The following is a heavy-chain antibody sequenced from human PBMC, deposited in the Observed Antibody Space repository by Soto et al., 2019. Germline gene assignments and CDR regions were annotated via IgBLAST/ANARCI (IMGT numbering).Heavy chain of an antibody. J-gene: IGHJ5*02. D-gene: IGHD3-10*01. V-gene: IGHV3-48*01. CDR3: ARELPPELLFFWEFQADNWFSP. Sequence: GGSLRLSCAASGFTFSSYSMNWVRQAPGKGLEWVSYISSSSSTIYYADSVKGRFTISRDNAKNSLYLQMNSLRAEDTAVYYCARELPPELLFFWEFQADNWFSPWGQGTLVPVSS. CDR1: GFTFSSYS. CDR2: ISSSSSTI.